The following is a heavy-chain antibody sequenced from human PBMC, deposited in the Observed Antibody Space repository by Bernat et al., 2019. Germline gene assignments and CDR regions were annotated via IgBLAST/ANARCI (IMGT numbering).Heavy chain of an antibody. CDR2: ISYDGSNK. D-gene: IGHD3-3*01. J-gene: IGHJ4*02. CDR3: ARGNDFWSGGSDY. Sequence: QVQLVESGGGVVQPGRSLRLSCAASGFTFSSYAMHWVRQAPGKWLEWVAVISYDGSNKYYADSVKGRFTISRDNSKNTLYLQMNSLRAEDTAVYYCARGNDFWSGGSDYWGQGTLVTVSS. CDR1: GFTFSSYA. V-gene: IGHV3-30-3*01.